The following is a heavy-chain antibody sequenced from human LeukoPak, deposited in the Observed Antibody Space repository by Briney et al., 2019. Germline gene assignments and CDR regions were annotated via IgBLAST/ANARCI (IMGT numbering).Heavy chain of an antibody. CDR3: AKGPQLNSGYHPDY. V-gene: IGHV3-23*01. D-gene: IGHD3-22*01. CDR1: GFTFSSAA. Sequence: GGSLSLSCAASGFTFSSAAMTWVRQAPGKGLEWVSTITGSDDKTYYSDSVKGRFTISRDYSKNALHLQMSSLRVEDTAIYYCAKGPQLNSGYHPDYWGQGTLVTVSS. J-gene: IGHJ4*02. CDR2: ITGSDDKT.